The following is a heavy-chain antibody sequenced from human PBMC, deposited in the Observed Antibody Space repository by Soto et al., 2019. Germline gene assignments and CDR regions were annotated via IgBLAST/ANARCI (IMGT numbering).Heavy chain of an antibody. J-gene: IGHJ4*02. V-gene: IGHV4-31*03. CDR3: ARDAPGEAPY. CDR1: GGSITNGGYY. CDR2: INYRGTT. D-gene: IGHD2-2*01. Sequence: QVQLQESGPGLVRPSQTLSLTCTVSGGSITNGGYYWNWIRQHPGKGLEWIGYINYRGTTFYNPSLKSRVFISVETSKNQFSLNLSSVTAADTAVYFCARDAPGEAPYWGQGTLVTVSS.